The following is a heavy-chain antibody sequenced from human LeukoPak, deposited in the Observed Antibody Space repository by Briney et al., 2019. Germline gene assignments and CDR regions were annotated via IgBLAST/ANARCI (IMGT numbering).Heavy chain of an antibody. CDR3: AELGITMIGGV. J-gene: IGHJ6*04. D-gene: IGHD3-10*02. CDR2: ISSSSSYK. CDR1: GFTFSSCT. V-gene: IGHV3-21*01. Sequence: PGGSLRLSCAASGFTFSSCTMNWVRQAPGKGLEWVSSISSSSSYKYYADSLKGRFTISRDNSKNSLYLQMNSLRAEDTAVYYCAELGITMIGGVWGKGTTVTISS.